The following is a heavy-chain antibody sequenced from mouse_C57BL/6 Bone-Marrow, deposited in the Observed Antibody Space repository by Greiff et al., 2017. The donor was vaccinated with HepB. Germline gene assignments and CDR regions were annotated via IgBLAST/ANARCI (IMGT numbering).Heavy chain of an antibody. J-gene: IGHJ4*01. V-gene: IGHV2-3*01. Sequence: VKLMESGPGLVAPSQSLSITCTVSGFSLTSYGVSWVRQPPGKGLEWLGVIWGDGSTNYHSALISRLSISTDNSKSQVFLKMNSLQTDDTATYYCAPARGSRDYAMDYWGQGTSVTVSS. CDR3: APARGSRDYAMDY. CDR2: IWGDGST. CDR1: GFSLTSYG.